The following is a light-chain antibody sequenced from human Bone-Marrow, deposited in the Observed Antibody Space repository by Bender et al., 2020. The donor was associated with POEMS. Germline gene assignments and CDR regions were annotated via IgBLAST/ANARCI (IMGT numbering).Light chain of an antibody. CDR3: CSYTSSTTLV. V-gene: IGLV2-14*01. CDR1: SSDVGGYNY. J-gene: IGLJ2*01. CDR2: DVS. Sequence: QSDLTQPASVSGSPGQSITISCTGTSSDVGGYNYVSWFQQHPGKAPKLMIYDVSDRPSGVSNRFSGSKSGNTASLTISGLQPEDEADYYCCSYTSSTTLVFGGGTKVTVL.